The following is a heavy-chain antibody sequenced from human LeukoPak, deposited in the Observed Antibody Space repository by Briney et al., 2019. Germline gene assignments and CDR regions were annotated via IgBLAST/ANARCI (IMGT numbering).Heavy chain of an antibody. V-gene: IGHV3-30*03. D-gene: IGHD6-19*01. J-gene: IGHJ3*02. CDR2: ISYDGSDK. CDR3: AREPERSSGWYSDVFDI. Sequence: GGSLRLSCAASGFTFSTYGMHWVRQAPGKGLGWVAVISYDGSDKYYADSVKGRFTISRDNSKNTLYLQMNSLRAEDTAVYYCAREPERSSGWYSDVFDIWGQGTMVTVSS. CDR1: GFTFSTYG.